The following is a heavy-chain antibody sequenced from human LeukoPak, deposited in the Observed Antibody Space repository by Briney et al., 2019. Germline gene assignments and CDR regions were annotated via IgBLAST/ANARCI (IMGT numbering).Heavy chain of an antibody. J-gene: IGHJ5*02. CDR1: GDSVSNSSTA. CDR3: ARAKYSSSSWFDP. Sequence: SQTLSLTCAISGDSVSNSSTAWNWIRQSPSRGLEWLGRTYYRSKWYNDYAVSVKSRITINPDTSKNQFSLQLNSVTPEDTAVYYCARAKYSSSSWFDPWGQGTLVTVSS. V-gene: IGHV6-1*01. D-gene: IGHD6-6*01. CDR2: TYYRSKWYN.